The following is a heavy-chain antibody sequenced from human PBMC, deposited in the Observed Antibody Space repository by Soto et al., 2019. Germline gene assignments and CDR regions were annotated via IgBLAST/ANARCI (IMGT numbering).Heavy chain of an antibody. V-gene: IGHV2-5*02. D-gene: IGHD6-13*01. CDR3: AHSPRIAAADRYNWFDP. CDR1: GFSLSTSGVG. J-gene: IGHJ5*02. Sequence: VSGPTLVNPTQTLTLTCTFSGFSLSTSGVGVGWIRQPPGKALEWLALIYWDDDKRYSPSLKSRLTITKDTSKNQVVLTMTNMDPVDTATYYCAHSPRIAAADRYNWFDPWGQGTLVTVSS. CDR2: IYWDDDK.